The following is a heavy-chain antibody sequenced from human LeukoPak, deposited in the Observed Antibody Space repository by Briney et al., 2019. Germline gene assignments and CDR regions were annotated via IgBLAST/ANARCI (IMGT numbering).Heavy chain of an antibody. CDR2: IIPIFGTA. Sequence: GASVSVSCKASGGTFTSYAISWVRQAPGQGLEWMGGIIPIFGTANYAQKSQGRVTITADESTSTAYMELSSLRSEDTAVYYCARDQGAVCWDYYYYMDVWGKGTTVTVSS. D-gene: IGHD4/OR15-4a*01. V-gene: IGHV1-69*13. J-gene: IGHJ6*03. CDR3: ARDQGAVCWDYYYYMDV. CDR1: GGTFTSYA.